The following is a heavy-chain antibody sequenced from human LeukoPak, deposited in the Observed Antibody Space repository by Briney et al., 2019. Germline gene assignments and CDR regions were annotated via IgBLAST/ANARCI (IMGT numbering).Heavy chain of an antibody. Sequence: SETLSLTCAVYGGSFSGYYWSWIRQPPGKGLEWIGEINHSGSTNYNPSLKSRVTISVDTSKNQFSLKLSSVTAADTAVYYCARGAQNRILASFDYWGQGTLVTVSS. D-gene: IGHD3-3*02. CDR3: ARGAQNRILASFDY. CDR2: INHSGST. J-gene: IGHJ4*02. CDR1: GGSFSGYY. V-gene: IGHV4-34*01.